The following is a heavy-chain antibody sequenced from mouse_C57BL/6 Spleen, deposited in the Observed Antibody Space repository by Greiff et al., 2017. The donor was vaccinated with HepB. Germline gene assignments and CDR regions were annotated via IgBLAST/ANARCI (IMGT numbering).Heavy chain of an antibody. V-gene: IGHV1-20*01. CDR1: GYSFTGYF. Sequence: EVQLQQSGPELVKPGDSVKISCKASGYSFTGYFMNWVMQSHGKSLEWIGRINPYNGDTFYNQKFKGKATLTVDKSSSTAHMELRSLTSEDAAVYYCARFNDGYYYYAMDYWGQGTSVTVSS. CDR2: INPYNGDT. CDR3: ARFNDGYYYYAMDY. D-gene: IGHD2-3*01. J-gene: IGHJ4*01.